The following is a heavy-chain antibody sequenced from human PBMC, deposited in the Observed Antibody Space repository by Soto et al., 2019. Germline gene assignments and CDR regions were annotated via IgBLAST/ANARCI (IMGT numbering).Heavy chain of an antibody. J-gene: IGHJ3*02. CDR3: ARRGMSKIGFDT. V-gene: IGHV1-46*01. CDR1: GYIFSNYY. CDR2: FNPSGDAT. D-gene: IGHD3-10*01. Sequence: QVQLVQSGAEVKKPGTSVKVSCKASGYIFSNYYMHWVRQAPGQGLEWMEVFNPSGDATHYAQSFQGRVSVTRDTSTSTVYMELSTLTSEDTAVYYCARRGMSKIGFDTWGQGTMVTVSS.